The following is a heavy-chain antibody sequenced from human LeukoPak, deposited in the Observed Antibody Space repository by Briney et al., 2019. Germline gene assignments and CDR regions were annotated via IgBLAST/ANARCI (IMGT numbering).Heavy chain of an antibody. D-gene: IGHD1-26*01. J-gene: IGHJ4*02. CDR2: IYHSGST. V-gene: IGHV4-38-2*01. CDR3: ARHSSGSYYGYFDY. Sequence: SETLSLTCAVSGYSISSGYYWGWIRQPPGKGLEWIGSIYHSGSTYYNPSLKSRVPISVDTSKNPFSLKLSSVTAADTAVYYCARHSSGSYYGYFDYWGQGTLVTVSS. CDR1: GYSISSGYY.